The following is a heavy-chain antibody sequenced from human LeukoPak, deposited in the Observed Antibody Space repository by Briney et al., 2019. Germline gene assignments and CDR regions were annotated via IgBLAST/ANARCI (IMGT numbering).Heavy chain of an antibody. V-gene: IGHV3-30*04. D-gene: IGHD4-17*01. CDR3: VRDDGYYGVDY. CDR1: GFTFSSYA. CDR2: ISYDGSNK. Sequence: GGSLRLSCAASGFTFSSYAMHWVRQAPGKGLEWVAVISYDGSNKYYADSVKGRFTISRDNSKNTLYLQMNSLRAEDTAVYYCVRDDGYYGVDYWGQGTLVTVSS. J-gene: IGHJ4*02.